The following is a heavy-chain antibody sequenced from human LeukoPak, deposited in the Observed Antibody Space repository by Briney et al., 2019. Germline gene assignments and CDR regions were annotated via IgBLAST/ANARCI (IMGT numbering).Heavy chain of an antibody. Sequence: GGSLRLSCAAPGFTFSSYGMHWVRQAPGKGLEWVAVIWYDGSNKYYADSVKGRFTISRDNAKNSLYLQMNSLRAEDTAVYYCARGNYYDSSGYYRFDAFDIWGQGTMVSVSS. CDR1: GFTFSSYG. CDR3: ARGNYYDSSGYYRFDAFDI. D-gene: IGHD3-22*01. CDR2: IWYDGSNK. V-gene: IGHV3-33*01. J-gene: IGHJ3*02.